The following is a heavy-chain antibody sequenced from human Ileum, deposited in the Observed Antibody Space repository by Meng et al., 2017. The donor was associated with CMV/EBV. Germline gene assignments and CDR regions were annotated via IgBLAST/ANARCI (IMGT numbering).Heavy chain of an antibody. Sequence: SETLSLTCAVYGGSFSGYYWSWIRQPPGKGLEWIGEINHSGSTNYNPSLKSRDTISVDTSKNQFPLKLSSMTAADAAVYYCARIPSSSRNYYYYDMDVWGQGTTVTVSS. CDR2: INHSGST. CDR3: ARIPSSSRNYYYYDMDV. CDR1: GGSFSGYY. V-gene: IGHV4-34*01. D-gene: IGHD6-13*01. J-gene: IGHJ6*02.